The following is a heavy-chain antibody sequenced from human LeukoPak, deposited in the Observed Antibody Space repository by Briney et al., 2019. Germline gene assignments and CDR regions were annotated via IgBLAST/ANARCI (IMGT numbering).Heavy chain of an antibody. J-gene: IGHJ3*02. CDR2: IYYSGST. V-gene: IGHV4-59*01. CDR1: GGSISSYY. D-gene: IGHD6-19*01. CDR3: ARASSGWAGDAFDI. Sequence: SETLSLTCTVSGGSISSYYWSWIQQPPGKGLEWIGYIYYSGSTNYNPSLKSRVTISVDTSKNQFSLKLGSVTAADTAVYYCARASSGWAGDAFDIWGQGTMVTVSS.